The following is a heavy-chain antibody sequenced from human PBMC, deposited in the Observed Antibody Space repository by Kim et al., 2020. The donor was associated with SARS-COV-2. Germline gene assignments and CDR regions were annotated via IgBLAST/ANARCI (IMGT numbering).Heavy chain of an antibody. J-gene: IGHJ4*02. CDR2: INHSGST. Sequence: SETLSLTCAVYGGSFSGYYWSWIRQPPGKGLEWIGEINHSGSTNYNPSLKSRVTISVDTSKNQFSLKLSSVTAADTAVYYCARAPFRGRSLHRTDFDYWGQGTLVTVSS. V-gene: IGHV4-34*01. CDR3: ARAPFRGRSLHRTDFDY. CDR1: GGSFSGYY.